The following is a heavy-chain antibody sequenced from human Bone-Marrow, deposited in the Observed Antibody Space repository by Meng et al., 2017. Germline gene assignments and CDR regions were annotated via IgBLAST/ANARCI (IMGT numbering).Heavy chain of an antibody. J-gene: IGHJ4*02. CDR2: IGASGATT. V-gene: IGHV3-23*01. Sequence: GESLKISCAASGFTFSRFAMSWVRQAPGKGPEWVSAIGASGATTYDADSVKGRFTISRDNSKNTLFLQMNSLRADDTAMYYCARTYYFDSTGYSSPFDYWGQGTLVTVSS. CDR3: ARTYYFDSTGYSSPFDY. D-gene: IGHD3-22*01. CDR1: GFTFSRFA.